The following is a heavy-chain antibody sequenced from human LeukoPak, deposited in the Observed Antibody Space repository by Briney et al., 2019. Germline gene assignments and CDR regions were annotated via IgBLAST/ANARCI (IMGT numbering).Heavy chain of an antibody. J-gene: IGHJ5*02. CDR2: INHSGST. V-gene: IGHV4-39*07. Sequence: SETLSLTCTVSGGSISSSSYYWGWIRQPPGKGLEWIGEINHSGSTNYNPPLKSRVTISVDTSKNQFSLKLSSVTAADTAVYYCARGKKPSDSSGLPRRGNWFDPWGQGTLVTVSS. D-gene: IGHD6-19*01. CDR1: GGSISSSSYY. CDR3: ARGKKPSDSSGLPRRGNWFDP.